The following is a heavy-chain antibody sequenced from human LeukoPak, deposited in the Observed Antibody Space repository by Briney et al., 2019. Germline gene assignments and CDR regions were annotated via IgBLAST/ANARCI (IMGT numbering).Heavy chain of an antibody. J-gene: IGHJ4*02. CDR3: ARVPQGSSWPYYFDY. CDR2: IVPILGTA. V-gene: IGHV1-69*10. CDR1: GGTFSTYA. Sequence: SVNVSSTASGGTFSTYAISWVRQAPGQGLGWVGGIVPILGTANYAQNFQGRVTITADRSTTTAYMELSSLRSEDTAVYYCARVPQGSSWPYYFDYWGQGTLVTVSS. D-gene: IGHD6-13*01.